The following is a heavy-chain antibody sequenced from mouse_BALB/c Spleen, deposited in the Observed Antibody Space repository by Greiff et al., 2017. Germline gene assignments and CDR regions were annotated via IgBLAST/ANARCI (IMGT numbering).Heavy chain of an antibody. CDR1: GFTFSSYG. CDR3: ASDGYYLYYFDY. CDR2: INSNGGST. D-gene: IGHD2-3*01. Sequence: DVHLVESGGGLVQPGGSLKLSCAASGFTFSSYGMSWVRQTPDKRLELVATINSNGGSTYYPDSVKGRFTISRDNAKNTLYLQMSSLKSEDTAMYYCASDGYYLYYFDYWGQGTTLTVSS. J-gene: IGHJ2*01. V-gene: IGHV5-6-3*01.